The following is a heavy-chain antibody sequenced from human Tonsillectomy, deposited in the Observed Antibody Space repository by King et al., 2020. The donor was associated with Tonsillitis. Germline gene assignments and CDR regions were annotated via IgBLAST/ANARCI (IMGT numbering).Heavy chain of an antibody. CDR3: AKPVPRVRPPVRRYFTMDV. V-gene: IGHV3-23*01. D-gene: IGHD2/OR15-2a*01. Sequence: VQLQESGGALVQPGGSLRLSCVASGFTFSVYGMTWVRQAPGKGLEWVSALTGSGSTTYYADSVKGRFTISRDNSKNTLYLQMNNLRADDTAVYYCAKPVPRVRPPVRRYFTMDVWGQGTTVTVSS. CDR2: LTGSGSTT. J-gene: IGHJ6*02. CDR1: GFTFSVYG.